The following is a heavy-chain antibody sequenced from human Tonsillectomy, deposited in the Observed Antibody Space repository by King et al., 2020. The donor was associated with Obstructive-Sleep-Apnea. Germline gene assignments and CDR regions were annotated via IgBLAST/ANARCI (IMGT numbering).Heavy chain of an antibody. CDR1: GGSISSGVYY. V-gene: IGHV4-30-4*01. CDR2: IYYSGST. Sequence: VQLQESGPGLVKPSQTLSLICTVSGGSISSGVYYWGWIRQPPGKGLDWIGYIYYSGSTYYNPSLKTRGTISVDTSENQFSLKLSSVTAADTAVYFCSRVKCSGYDFCRWFDPWGQGTLVTVSS. J-gene: IGHJ5*02. D-gene: IGHD5-12*01. CDR3: SRVKCSGYDFCRWFDP.